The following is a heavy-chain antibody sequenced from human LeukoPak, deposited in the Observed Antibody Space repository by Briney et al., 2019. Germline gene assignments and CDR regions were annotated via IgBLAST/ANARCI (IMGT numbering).Heavy chain of an antibody. CDR2: MNPNSGNT. D-gene: IGHD3-10*01. J-gene: IGHJ4*02. V-gene: IGHV1-8*03. CDR1: GYTFTSYD. Sequence: ASVKVSCKASGYTFTSYDINWVRQATGQGLEWMGWMNPNSGNTGYAQKFQGRVTITRNTSISTAYMELSSLRSEDTAVYYSARVVRSRGAGKFDYWGQRTLVTVSS. CDR3: ARVVRSRGAGKFDY.